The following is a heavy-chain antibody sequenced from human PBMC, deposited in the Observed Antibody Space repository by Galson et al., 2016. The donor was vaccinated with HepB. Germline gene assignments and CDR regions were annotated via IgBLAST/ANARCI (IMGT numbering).Heavy chain of an antibody. J-gene: IGHJ4*02. CDR3: ARDRSYPVPTSLGV. Sequence: SLRLSCAASGFTFSNFAMYWVRQSPGKGLEYVSSITGSGNTTYYPDSLRGRFSISRDNSKNTLYLHIDSLRVEDTAIYYCARDRSYPVPTSLGVWGQGTLVTVSS. CDR2: ITGSGNTT. D-gene: IGHD3-16*01. V-gene: IGHV3-23*01. CDR1: GFTFSNFA.